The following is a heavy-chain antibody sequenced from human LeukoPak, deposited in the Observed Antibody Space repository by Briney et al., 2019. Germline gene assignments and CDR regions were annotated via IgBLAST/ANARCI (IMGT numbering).Heavy chain of an antibody. J-gene: IGHJ3*02. CDR2: IDPSDSYT. CDR1: GYSFTSYW. CDR3: ARVDPPSMVRGAPTDI. V-gene: IGHV5-10-1*01. D-gene: IGHD3-10*01. Sequence: GESLKISCKGSGYSFTSYWISWVRQMPGNGLEWMGRIDPSDSYTNYSPSFQGHVTISADKPISTAYLQWSSLKASDTAMYYCARVDPPSMVRGAPTDIWGQGTMVTVSS.